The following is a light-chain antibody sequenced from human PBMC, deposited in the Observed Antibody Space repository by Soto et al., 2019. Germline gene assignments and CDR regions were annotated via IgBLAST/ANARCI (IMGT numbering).Light chain of an antibody. Sequence: QPALTQPPSASGTPGQRVTISCSGSSPNIGSNTVNWYQQLPGTAPKVLMFSDNQRPSGVPDRISGSKSGTSASLAISELQSEDEADYYCAAWDDSLSGYVFGTGTKV. CDR2: SDN. CDR3: AAWDDSLSGYV. CDR1: SPNIGSNT. V-gene: IGLV1-44*01. J-gene: IGLJ1*01.